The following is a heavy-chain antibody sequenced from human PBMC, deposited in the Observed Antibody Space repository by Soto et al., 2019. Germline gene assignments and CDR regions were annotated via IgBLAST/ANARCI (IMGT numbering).Heavy chain of an antibody. CDR2: INPNSGGT. CDR3: ARANSSEDSGNAFDI. CDR1: GYTFTGYY. J-gene: IGHJ3*02. V-gene: IGHV1-2*04. D-gene: IGHD6-6*01. Sequence: ASVKVSCKASGYTFTGYYMHWVRQAPGQGLEWMGWINPNSGGTKYAQKFQGWVTMTRDTSISTAYMELSRLRSDDTAVYYCARANSSEDSGNAFDIWGQGTMVTVSS.